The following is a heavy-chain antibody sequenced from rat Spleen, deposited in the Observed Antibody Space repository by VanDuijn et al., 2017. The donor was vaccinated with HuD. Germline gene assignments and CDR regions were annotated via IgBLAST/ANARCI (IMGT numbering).Heavy chain of an antibody. V-gene: IGHV5-7*01. CDR1: GFTFSDYY. J-gene: IGHJ4*01. CDR3: ARVRPWGDA. D-gene: IGHD5-1*01. CDR2: ISSDGRRN. Sequence: EVQLVESGGGLVQPGRSLKLSCAASGFTFSDYYMAWVRQAPKKGLEWVASISSDGRRNYYRDSVKGLFTISRDNAKSSLYLQMDSLRSEDTATYYCARVRPWGDAWGQGASVTVSS.